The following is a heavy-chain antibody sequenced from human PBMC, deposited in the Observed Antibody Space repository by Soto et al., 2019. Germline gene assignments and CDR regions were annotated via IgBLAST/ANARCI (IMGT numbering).Heavy chain of an antibody. J-gene: IGHJ4*02. CDR1: GGSISSWY. D-gene: IGHD1-26*01. CDR2: IYYSGST. CDR3: ARRYGSAIDY. V-gene: IGHV4-59*08. Sequence: QVQLQESGPGLVKPSETLSLTCTVSGGSISSWYWSWIRQPPGKGLEWIGFIYYSGSTNYNPSLTSRVTISVDTSKNQFSLKLSSVTAADTAVYYCARRYGSAIDYWGQGTLVTVSS.